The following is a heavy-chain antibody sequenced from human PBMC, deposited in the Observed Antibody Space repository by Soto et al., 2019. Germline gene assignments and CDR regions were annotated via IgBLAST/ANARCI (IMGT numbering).Heavy chain of an antibody. CDR1: GGSINSNNYY. CDR3: ARHSSGWFQTPIDY. D-gene: IGHD6-19*01. Sequence: SETLSLTCTFSGGSINSNNYYLGWIRQPPGKGPEWIGNFYNSGSTYYNPSLKSRVTISVDASKNQFSLKLSSVTAADTAVYYCARHSSGWFQTPIDYWGQGNLVTVSS. V-gene: IGHV4-39*01. J-gene: IGHJ4*02. CDR2: FYNSGST.